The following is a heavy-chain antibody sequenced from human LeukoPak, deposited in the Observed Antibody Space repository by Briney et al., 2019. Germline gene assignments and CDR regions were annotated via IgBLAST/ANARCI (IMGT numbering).Heavy chain of an antibody. CDR3: ASARYSSGWYGDYFDY. CDR1: GGSFSGYY. Sequence: SETLSLTCAVYGGSFSGYYWSWIRQPPGKGLEWIGEINHSGSTNYNPSLKSRVTISVDTSKNQFSLKLSSVTAADTAVYYCASARYSSGWYGDYFDYWGQGTLVTVSS. V-gene: IGHV4-34*01. J-gene: IGHJ4*02. CDR2: INHSGST. D-gene: IGHD6-19*01.